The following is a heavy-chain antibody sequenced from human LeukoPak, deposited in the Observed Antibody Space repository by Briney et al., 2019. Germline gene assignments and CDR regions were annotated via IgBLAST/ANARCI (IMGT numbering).Heavy chain of an antibody. D-gene: IGHD3-22*01. CDR2: ISSTGGTT. J-gene: IGHJ3*02. Sequence: GGSLRLSCAASGITFSSYGMSWVRQAPGKGLEWVSSISSTGGTTYYADSVKGRFTISRDNSKNTLYLQMNSLRAEDTAVYYCAKPSSYDSSGYYPDAFDIWGQGTMVTVSS. CDR3: AKPSSYDSSGYYPDAFDI. V-gene: IGHV3-23*01. CDR1: GITFSSYG.